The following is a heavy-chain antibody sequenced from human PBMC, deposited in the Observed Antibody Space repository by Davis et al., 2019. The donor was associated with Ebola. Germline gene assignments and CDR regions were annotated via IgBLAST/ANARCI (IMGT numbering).Heavy chain of an antibody. CDR1: GGTFSSYA. CDR3: AREMQGGYYYGMDV. Sequence: AASVKVSCKASGGTFSSYAISWVRQAPGQGLEWMGWINPNSGGTNYAQKFQGWVTMTRDTSISTAYMELSGLRSEDTAVYYCAREMQGGYYYGMDVWGQGTTVTVSS. CDR2: INPNSGGT. D-gene: IGHD3-16*01. J-gene: IGHJ6*02. V-gene: IGHV1-2*04.